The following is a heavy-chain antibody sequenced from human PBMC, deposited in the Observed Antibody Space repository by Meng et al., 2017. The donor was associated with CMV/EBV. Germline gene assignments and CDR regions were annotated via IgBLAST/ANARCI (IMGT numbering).Heavy chain of an antibody. CDR1: GFTFSNYG. Sequence: GESLQISCAASGFTFSNYGLHWVRQAPGKGLEWVAIISYDEINKYYADSVKGRFTISRDNSKNTLYLQMNSLRAEDTAVYYCARDGRGYCSRTSCLKWYFDLWGRGTLVTVSS. J-gene: IGHJ2*01. CDR3: ARDGRGYCSRTSCLKWYFDL. D-gene: IGHD2-2*01. CDR2: ISYDEINK. V-gene: IGHV3-30*04.